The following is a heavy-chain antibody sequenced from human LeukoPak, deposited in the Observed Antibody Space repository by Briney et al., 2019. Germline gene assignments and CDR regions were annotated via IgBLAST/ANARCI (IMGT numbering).Heavy chain of an antibody. J-gene: IGHJ4*02. CDR3: ASSPRGIAAAGTFWY. Sequence: GASVKVSCRASEGTLTSYAISWVRQPPGQGLEWRGGIIPIFGTANHAQKFQGRVTITADESTSTAYMELSSLRSEDTAVYYCASSPRGIAAAGTFWYWGQGTLVTVSS. CDR1: EGTLTSYA. V-gene: IGHV1-69*13. CDR2: IIPIFGTA. D-gene: IGHD6-13*01.